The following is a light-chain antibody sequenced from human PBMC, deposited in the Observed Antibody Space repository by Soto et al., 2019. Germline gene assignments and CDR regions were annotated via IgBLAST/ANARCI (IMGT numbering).Light chain of an antibody. CDR1: SSDVGSYNL. J-gene: IGLJ1*01. CDR2: EGS. V-gene: IGLV2-23*01. CDR3: CSYAGNSLYV. Sequence: QSVLTQPASVSGCPGQSMTISCTGTSSDVGSYNLVSWYQQHPGKAPKLMIYEGSKRPSGVSNRFSGSKSGNTASLTISGLQAEDEADYYCCSYAGNSLYVFGTGTKVTVL.